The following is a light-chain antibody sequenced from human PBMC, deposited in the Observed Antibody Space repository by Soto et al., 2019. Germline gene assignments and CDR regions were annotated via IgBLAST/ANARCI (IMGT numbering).Light chain of an antibody. Sequence: EIGMTQSPATLSVSPGERATLSCRASQSVSSSLAWYQQRPGQAPRVLIYGAFTRATGIPARFSGSGSGTEFTLTISGLQSEDFAVYYCQQYNNWPWTFGQGTKVEIQ. CDR1: QSVSSS. CDR3: QQYNNWPWT. V-gene: IGKV3-15*01. CDR2: GAF. J-gene: IGKJ1*01.